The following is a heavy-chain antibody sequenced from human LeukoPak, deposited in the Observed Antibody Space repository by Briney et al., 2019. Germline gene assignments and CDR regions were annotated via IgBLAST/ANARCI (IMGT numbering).Heavy chain of an antibody. CDR2: IKRDGSET. Sequence: GGSLRLSCAASGFTFSHYWMTWVRQAPGKGLEWVANIKRDGSETYYVDSVKGRFTISRDNAKNSLYLQMNSLRAEDTAVYYCARDMDRYSVGWFDPWGQGTLVTVSS. J-gene: IGHJ5*02. CDR1: GFTFSHYW. D-gene: IGHD1-26*01. V-gene: IGHV3-7*01. CDR3: ARDMDRYSVGWFDP.